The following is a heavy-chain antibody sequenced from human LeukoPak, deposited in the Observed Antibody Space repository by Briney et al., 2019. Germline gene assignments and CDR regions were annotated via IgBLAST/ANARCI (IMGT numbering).Heavy chain of an antibody. D-gene: IGHD3-10*01. CDR3: AKDWGSGGGLDY. J-gene: IGHJ4*02. CDR2: ISGSGGST. V-gene: IGHV3-23*01. Sequence: GGSLRLSCAASGFTFRSYGMSWVRQAPGEGMEWVSAISGSGGSTYYADSVKGRFNISRDNSKNTLYLQMNSRRAEDTALYYCAKDWGSGGGLDYWGQGTLVTVSS. CDR1: GFTFRSYG.